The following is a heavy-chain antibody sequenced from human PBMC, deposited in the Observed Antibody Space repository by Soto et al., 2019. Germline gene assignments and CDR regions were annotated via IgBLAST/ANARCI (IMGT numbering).Heavy chain of an antibody. CDR1: GASISTYY. Sequence: KTSETLSLTCTVSGASISTYYWNWIRQPPGKGLEWIGYINYSGSTNYNPSLKSRVTISVDTSKNQFSLKLTSVTAADTALYYCARGGGYHDYWGQGTVVTVSS. J-gene: IGHJ4*02. CDR2: INYSGST. D-gene: IGHD1-26*01. CDR3: ARGGGYHDY. V-gene: IGHV4-59*01.